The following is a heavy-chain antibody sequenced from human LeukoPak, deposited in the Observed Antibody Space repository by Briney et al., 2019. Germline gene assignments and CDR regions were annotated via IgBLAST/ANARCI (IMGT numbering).Heavy chain of an antibody. CDR1: GGSFSGYY. D-gene: IGHD6-6*01. CDR3: ARGVAARFDY. Sequence: SETLSLTCAVYGGSFSGYYWSWIRQPPGKGLEWLGEINHSGSTNYNPSLKSRVTISVDTSKNQFSLKLRSVTAADTGVYYCARGVAARFDYWGQGTLVTVSS. J-gene: IGHJ4*02. CDR2: INHSGST. V-gene: IGHV4-34*01.